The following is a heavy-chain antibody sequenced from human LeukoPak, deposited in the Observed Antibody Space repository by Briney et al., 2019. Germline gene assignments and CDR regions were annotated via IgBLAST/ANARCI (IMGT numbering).Heavy chain of an antibody. D-gene: IGHD1/OR15-1a*01. CDR2: LYSGGNT. Sequence: PSETLSLTCAVSGGSISSSNWWSWVRQPPGKGLEWVSVLYSGGNTYHADSVKGRFTISRDNSKNTLYLQMNSLRAEDTAVYYCAKGGNSIRPPFDYWGQGTLVTVSS. V-gene: IGHV3-66*02. J-gene: IGHJ4*02. CDR3: AKGGNSIRPPFDY. CDR1: GGSISSSNW.